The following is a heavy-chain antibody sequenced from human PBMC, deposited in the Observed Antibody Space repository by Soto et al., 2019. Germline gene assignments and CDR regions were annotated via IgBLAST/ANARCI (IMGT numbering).Heavy chain of an antibody. J-gene: IGHJ6*02. CDR2: IYYSGST. V-gene: IGHV4-61*01. D-gene: IGHD1-26*01. CDR3: ARDKVGATKDYYYGMDV. CDR1: GGSVRSGSYY. Sequence: SETLSLTCTVSGGSVRSGSYYWSWIRQPPGKGLEWIGYIYYSGSTNYNPSLKSRVTISVDTSKNQFSLKLSSVTAADTAVYYCARDKVGATKDYYYGMDVWGQGTTVTVSS.